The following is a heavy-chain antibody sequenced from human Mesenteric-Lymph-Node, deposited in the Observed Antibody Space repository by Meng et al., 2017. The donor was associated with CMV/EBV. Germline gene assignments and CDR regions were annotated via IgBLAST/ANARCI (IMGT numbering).Heavy chain of an antibody. CDR3: ARVVPGSGMDV. V-gene: IGHV3-23*01. J-gene: IGHJ6*02. CDR2: IRGSGGGT. Sequence: GGSLRLSCTASGFTFRSYAMSWVRQAAGKGLEWVSTIRGSGGGTYFTDSVKGRFTISRDNSKNTLYLQMNSLRAEDTAVYYCARVVPGSGMDVWGQGTTVTVSS. CDR1: GFTFRSYA.